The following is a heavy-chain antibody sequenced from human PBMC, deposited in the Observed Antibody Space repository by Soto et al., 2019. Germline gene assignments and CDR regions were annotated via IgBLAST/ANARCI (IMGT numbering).Heavy chain of an antibody. CDR3: EKRGSGSYFDY. D-gene: IGHD1-26*01. J-gene: IGHJ4*02. CDR1: GFTFSSYA. V-gene: IGHV3-23*01. CDR2: ISGSGAST. Sequence: EVQLLEAGGGLVQPGGSPRLSCAASGFTFSSYAMHWVRQAPGKGLEWVSVISGSGASTYYADSVKGRFTISRDNSKTTQYLQMHRLRAEDPAVYYCEKRGSGSYFDYWGQGTLVTVSS.